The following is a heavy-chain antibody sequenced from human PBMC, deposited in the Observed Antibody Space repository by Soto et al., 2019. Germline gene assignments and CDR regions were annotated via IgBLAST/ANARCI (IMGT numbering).Heavy chain of an antibody. V-gene: IGHV3-43D*04. CDR2: ISWDGGST. CDR1: GFTFDDYA. Sequence: PVGSLRLSCAASGFTFDDYAMHWVRQAPGKGLEWVSLISWDGGSTYYADSVKGRFTISRDNSKNSLYLQMNSLRAEDTALYYCAKDIRAMVTTYYYGMDVWGQGTTVTVSS. J-gene: IGHJ6*02. D-gene: IGHD5-18*01. CDR3: AKDIRAMVTTYYYGMDV.